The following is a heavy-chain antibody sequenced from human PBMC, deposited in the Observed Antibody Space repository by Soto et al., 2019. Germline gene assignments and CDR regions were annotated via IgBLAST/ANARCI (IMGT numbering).Heavy chain of an antibody. Sequence: GESLKISCQGSGFSFTHYWIGWVLQVPWKGLEWMGVIYPSDSATRYNPSFQGQVAMSADPSISTAYLQWSSLKASDTAIYFCARGGLKGGTPSAEFEPWGQGTQVTVSS. CDR1: GFSFTHYW. J-gene: IGHJ5*02. V-gene: IGHV5-51*01. CDR3: ARGGLKGGTPSAEFEP. CDR2: IYPSDSAT. D-gene: IGHD2-2*01.